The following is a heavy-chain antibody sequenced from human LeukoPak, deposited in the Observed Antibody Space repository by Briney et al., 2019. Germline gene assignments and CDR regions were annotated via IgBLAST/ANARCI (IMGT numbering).Heavy chain of an antibody. CDR3: ARGMGDGYKYPNY. CDR2: IYYSGST. J-gene: IGHJ4*02. D-gene: IGHD5-24*01. Sequence: SETLSLTCTVSGGSISSYYWSWIRQPPGKGLEWIGYIYYSGSTKYNPSLKSRVTITVDTSKNQFSLKLSSVTAADTAVYYCARGMGDGYKYPNYWGQGTLVTVSS. V-gene: IGHV4-59*01. CDR1: GGSISSYY.